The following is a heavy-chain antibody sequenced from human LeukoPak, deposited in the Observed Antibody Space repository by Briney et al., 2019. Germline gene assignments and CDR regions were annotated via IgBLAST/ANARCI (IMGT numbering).Heavy chain of an antibody. Sequence: SETLSLTCAVYGGSFSGYYWSWIRQPPGKGLEWIGEINHSGSTNYNPSLKSRVTISVDTSKNQFSLKLSSVTAADTAVYYCARQVGQWLVGTGESYFDYWGQGTLVTVSS. CDR2: INHSGST. CDR3: ARQVGQWLVGTGESYFDY. V-gene: IGHV4-34*01. J-gene: IGHJ4*02. D-gene: IGHD6-19*01. CDR1: GGSFSGYY.